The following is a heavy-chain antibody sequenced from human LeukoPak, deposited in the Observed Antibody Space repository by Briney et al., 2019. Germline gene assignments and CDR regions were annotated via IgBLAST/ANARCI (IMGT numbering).Heavy chain of an antibody. Sequence: SETLSLTCTVSGGSISSYYWSWIRQPPGKGLEWIGYIYYSGSTNYNPSLKSRVTISVDTSKNQFSLKLSSVTAADTAVYYCARAGWEYYYGSGSLVYFDYWGQGTLVTVSS. CDR3: ARAGWEYYYGSGSLVYFDY. D-gene: IGHD3-10*01. CDR1: GGSISSYY. J-gene: IGHJ4*02. CDR2: IYYSGST. V-gene: IGHV4-59*01.